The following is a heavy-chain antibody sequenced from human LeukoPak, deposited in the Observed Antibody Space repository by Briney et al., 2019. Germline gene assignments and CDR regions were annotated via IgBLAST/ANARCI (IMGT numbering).Heavy chain of an antibody. J-gene: IGHJ5*02. CDR2: INPNSGGT. D-gene: IGHD3-3*01. V-gene: IGHV1-2*02. Sequence: RASVKVSCKASGYIFTGYYMHWVRQAPGQGLEWMGWINPNSGGTNYAQKFQGRVTMTRDTSISTAYMELSRLRSDDTAVYYCARLGITIFSFDPWGQGTLVTVSS. CDR1: GYIFTGYY. CDR3: ARLGITIFSFDP.